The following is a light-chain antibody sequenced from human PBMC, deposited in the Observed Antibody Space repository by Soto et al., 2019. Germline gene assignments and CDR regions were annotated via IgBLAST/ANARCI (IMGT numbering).Light chain of an antibody. CDR3: QTWDTGTGV. J-gene: IGLJ3*02. V-gene: IGLV4-69*01. Sequence: VLTQSPSASASLGASVKLTCTLSSGHSNYAIAWHQQQPEKGPRYLMKVNSDGSHIKGDGIPDRFSGSSSGAERHLTISSLQSEDEADYYCQTWDTGTGVFGGGTKLTVL. CDR1: SGHSNYA. CDR2: VNSDGSH.